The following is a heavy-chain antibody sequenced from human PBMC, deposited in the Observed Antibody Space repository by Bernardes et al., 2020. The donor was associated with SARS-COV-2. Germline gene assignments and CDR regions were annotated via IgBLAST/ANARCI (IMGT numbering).Heavy chain of an antibody. Sequence: SVKVSCKASGGTFSSYAISWVRQAPGQGLEWMGGIIPIFGTANYAQKFQGRVTITADESTSTAYMELSSLRSEDTAVYYCAAFMAGIAAAGAFDYWGQGTLVTVSS. CDR1: GGTFSSYA. CDR2: IIPIFGTA. CDR3: AAFMAGIAAAGAFDY. V-gene: IGHV1-69*13. J-gene: IGHJ4*02. D-gene: IGHD6-13*01.